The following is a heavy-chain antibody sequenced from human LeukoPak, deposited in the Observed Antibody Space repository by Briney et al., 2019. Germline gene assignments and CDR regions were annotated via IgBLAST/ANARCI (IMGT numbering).Heavy chain of an antibody. D-gene: IGHD6-19*01. Sequence: ASVKVSCKASGYTFTDYYIHWVRQAPGQGLEWMGWINPNSGGTNSAQKFQGRVTMTKDTSISTAYMELSRPRSDDTAVYFCARAIAVVDYWGQGTLVTVSS. J-gene: IGHJ4*02. V-gene: IGHV1-2*02. CDR2: INPNSGGT. CDR1: GYTFTDYY. CDR3: ARAIAVVDY.